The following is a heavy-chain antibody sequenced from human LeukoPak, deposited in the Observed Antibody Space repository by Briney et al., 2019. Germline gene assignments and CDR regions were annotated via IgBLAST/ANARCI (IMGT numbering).Heavy chain of an antibody. Sequence: SQTLSLTCTVSGGSISSGSYYWSWIRQPAGKGLEWIGRIYTSGSTNYNPSLKSRVTISVDTSKNQLSLKLSSVTAADTAVYYCAREMREVVVATTVYYYYKDVWGKGTTVTVSS. CDR1: GGSISSGSYY. J-gene: IGHJ6*03. D-gene: IGHD2-15*01. V-gene: IGHV4-61*02. CDR2: IYTSGST. CDR3: AREMREVVVATTVYYYYKDV.